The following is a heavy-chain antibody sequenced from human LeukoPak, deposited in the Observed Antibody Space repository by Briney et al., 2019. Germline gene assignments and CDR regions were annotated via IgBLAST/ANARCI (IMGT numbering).Heavy chain of an antibody. V-gene: IGHV3-30*18. CDR3: AKSPYGSGTEGPFDY. J-gene: IGHJ4*02. D-gene: IGHD3-10*01. Sequence: GGSLRLSCAASGFTFSSYGMHWVRQAPGKGLEWVAVISYDGSNKYYADSVKGRFTISRDNSKNTLYLQMNSLRAEDTAVYYCAKSPYGSGTEGPFDYWGQGTLVTVSS. CDR1: GFTFSSYG. CDR2: ISYDGSNK.